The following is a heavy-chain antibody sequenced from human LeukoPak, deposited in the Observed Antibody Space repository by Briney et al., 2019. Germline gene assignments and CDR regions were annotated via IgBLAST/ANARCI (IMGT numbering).Heavy chain of an antibody. V-gene: IGHV1-69*13. J-gene: IGHJ3*02. D-gene: IGHD1-7*01. CDR2: IIPIFGTA. Sequence: SVKVSCKASGGTFSSYAISWVRQAPGQGLEWMGGIIPIFGTANYAQKFQGRVTITADESTSTAYMELSSLRSEDTAAYYCAREEAELRVLDIWGQGTMVTVSS. CDR3: AREEAELRVLDI. CDR1: GGTFSSYA.